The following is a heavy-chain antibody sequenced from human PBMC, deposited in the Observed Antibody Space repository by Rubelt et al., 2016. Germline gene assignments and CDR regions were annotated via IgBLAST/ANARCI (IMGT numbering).Heavy chain of an antibody. Sequence: LVQHGGSLRLSCAASGFTFGRYWMNWFRQAPGKGLEWVANIREDGSEKNYVDSVKGRFTISRDSAKNSLYLQMSSLRVDDTGVYYCARDASFSNWFDPWGQGTLVTVSS. CDR2: IREDGSEK. CDR3: ARDASFSNWFDP. J-gene: IGHJ5*02. V-gene: IGHV3-7*01. CDR1: GFTFGRYW.